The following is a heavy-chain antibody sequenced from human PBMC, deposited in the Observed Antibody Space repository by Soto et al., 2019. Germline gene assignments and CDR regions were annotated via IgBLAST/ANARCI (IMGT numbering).Heavy chain of an antibody. CDR2: ISYDGSNK. CDR3: ARDLGSS. Sequence: PGGSLRLSCAASGFTFSSYAMHWVRQAPGKGLEWVAVISYDGSNKYYADSVKGRFTISRDNSKNTLYLQMNSLRSDDTAVYYCARDLGSSWGQGTLVTVSS. J-gene: IGHJ4*02. V-gene: IGHV3-30-3*01. CDR1: GFTFSSYA. D-gene: IGHD6-13*01.